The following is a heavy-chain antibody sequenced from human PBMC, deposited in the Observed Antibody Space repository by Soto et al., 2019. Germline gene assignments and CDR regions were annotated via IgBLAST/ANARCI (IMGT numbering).Heavy chain of an antibody. CDR1: GFTFDDYA. Sequence: PGGSLRLSCAASGFTFDDYAMHWVRQAPGKGLEWVSGISWNSGSIGYADSVKGRFTISRDNAKNFLYLQMNSLRAEDTALYYCAKDMTYSSSWSPNWGQGT. V-gene: IGHV3-9*01. CDR3: AKDMTYSSSWSPN. J-gene: IGHJ4*02. D-gene: IGHD6-13*01. CDR2: ISWNSGSI.